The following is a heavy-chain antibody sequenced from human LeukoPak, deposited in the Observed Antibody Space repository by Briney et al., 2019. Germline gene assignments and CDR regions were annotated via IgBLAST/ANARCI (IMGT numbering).Heavy chain of an antibody. CDR3: ARTTEDCSSTSCYQYWFDP. CDR2: INHSGST. V-gene: IGHV4-34*01. J-gene: IGHJ5*02. D-gene: IGHD2-2*01. CDR1: GGSFSDYY. Sequence: ASETLSLTCAVFGGSFSDYYWTWIRQPPGKGLEWIAEINHSGSTNYNPSLKSRATISVDTSKNQFSLKVRSATAADTAVYYCARTTEDCSSTSCYQYWFDPWGQGTLVTVSS.